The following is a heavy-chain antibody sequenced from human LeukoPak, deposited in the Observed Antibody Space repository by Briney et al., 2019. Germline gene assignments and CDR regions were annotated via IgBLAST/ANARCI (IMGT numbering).Heavy chain of an antibody. V-gene: IGHV3-74*01. D-gene: IGHD2-21*01. CDR3: AREIAAGLIY. Sequence: PGGSLRLSCAASGFTFSSHAMNWVRQAPGKGLVWVSRINSDGSSTSYADSVKGRFTISRDNAKNTLYLQMNSLRAEDTAVYYCAREIAAGLIYWGQGTLVTVSS. J-gene: IGHJ4*02. CDR1: GFTFSSHA. CDR2: INSDGSST.